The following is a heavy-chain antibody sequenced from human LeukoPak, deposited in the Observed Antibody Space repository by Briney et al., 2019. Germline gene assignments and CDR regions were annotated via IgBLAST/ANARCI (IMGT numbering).Heavy chain of an antibody. V-gene: IGHV1-2*02. Sequence: GASVKVSCKASGYTFTAYYIHWVRQAPGQGLEWMGWINPNSDGTNFAQNFQGRVTMTRDTSISTAYMELSSPRSDDTAIYYCAREDGNYDGYMDVWGKGTTVTVSS. CDR1: GYTFTAYY. CDR3: AREDGNYDGYMDV. J-gene: IGHJ6*03. D-gene: IGHD4-17*01. CDR2: INPNSDGT.